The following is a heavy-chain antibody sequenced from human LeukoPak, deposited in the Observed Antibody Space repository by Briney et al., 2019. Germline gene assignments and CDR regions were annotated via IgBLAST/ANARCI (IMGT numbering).Heavy chain of an antibody. CDR3: AREEQKLGSYYFDY. J-gene: IGHJ4*02. D-gene: IGHD6-13*01. Sequence: GGSLRRSCAASGFTFSSYSMNWVRQAPGKGLEWVSSISSSSSYIYYADSVKGRFTISRDNAKNSLYLQMNSLRAEDTAVYYCAREEQKLGSYYFDYWGQGTLVTVSS. CDR1: GFTFSSYS. CDR2: ISSSSSYI. V-gene: IGHV3-21*01.